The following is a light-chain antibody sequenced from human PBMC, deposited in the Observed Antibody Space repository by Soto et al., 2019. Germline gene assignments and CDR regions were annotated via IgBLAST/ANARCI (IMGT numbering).Light chain of an antibody. CDR3: QQLESYPST. CDR2: AAS. Sequence: DIHMTQSPSTRSASVIDIVTMTVLASQSISSWLAWYQQKPGKAPKLLIYAASTLQSGVPSRFSGSGSGTDFTLTISSLQPEDFATYYCQQLESYPSTFGGGTKVDIK. V-gene: IGKV1-12*02. J-gene: IGKJ4*01. CDR1: QSISSW.